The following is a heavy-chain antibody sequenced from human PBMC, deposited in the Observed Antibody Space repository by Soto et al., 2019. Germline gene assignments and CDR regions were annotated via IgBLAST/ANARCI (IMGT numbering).Heavy chain of an antibody. J-gene: IGHJ3*02. V-gene: IGHV1-3*01. Sequence: GASVKLSCKSSGYTFTSYAIHWVRQAPGQRLEWMGWINAGNGNTKYAQKFQGRVTITRDTSTSTAYMELRSLRSDDTAVYYCARGPPAKYCSSTSCHVGAFDIWGQGTMVTVSS. CDR2: INAGNGNT. CDR1: GYTFTSYA. D-gene: IGHD2-2*01. CDR3: ARGPPAKYCSSTSCHVGAFDI.